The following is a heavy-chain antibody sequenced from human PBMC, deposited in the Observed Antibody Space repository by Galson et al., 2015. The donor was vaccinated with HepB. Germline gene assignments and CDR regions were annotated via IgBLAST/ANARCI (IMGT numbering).Heavy chain of an antibody. CDR3: ARREYSSSFDY. V-gene: IGHV4-31*03. Sequence: TLSLTCTVSGGSISSGGYYWSWIRQHPGKGLEWIGYIYYSGSTYYNPSLKSRVTITVDTSKNQFSLKLSSVTAADTAVYYCARREYSSSFDYWGQGTLVTVSS. D-gene: IGHD2-21*01. CDR2: IYYSGST. CDR1: GGSISSGGYY. J-gene: IGHJ4*02.